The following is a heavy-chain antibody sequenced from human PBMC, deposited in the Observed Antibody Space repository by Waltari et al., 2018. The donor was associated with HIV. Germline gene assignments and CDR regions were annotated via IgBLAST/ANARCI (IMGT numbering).Heavy chain of an antibody. J-gene: IGHJ6*02. CDR1: GFTVSSNY. D-gene: IGHD2-21*02. Sequence: EVQLVESGGGLVQPGGSLRLSCDASGFTVSSNYMTRVRQAPGKGLEWVSVIYSGGSTYYADSVKGRFTISRDNSKNTLYLQMNSLRAEDTAVYYCASIAYCGGDCYPRGMDVWGQGTTVTVSS. V-gene: IGHV3-66*01. CDR2: IYSGGST. CDR3: ASIAYCGGDCYPRGMDV.